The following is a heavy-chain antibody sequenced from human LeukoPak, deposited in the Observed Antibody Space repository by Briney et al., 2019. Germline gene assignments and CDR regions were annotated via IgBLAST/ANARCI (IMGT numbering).Heavy chain of an antibody. Sequence: GGSLRLSCAASGFTFSSYGMHWVRQARGKGLEWVAVISYDGSNKYYADSVKGRFTISRDNSKNTLYLQMNSLRAEDTAVYYCAKWCYYGSVDYWGQGTLVTVSS. CDR2: ISYDGSNK. J-gene: IGHJ4*02. D-gene: IGHD3-10*01. CDR3: AKWCYYGSVDY. V-gene: IGHV3-30*18. CDR1: GFTFSSYG.